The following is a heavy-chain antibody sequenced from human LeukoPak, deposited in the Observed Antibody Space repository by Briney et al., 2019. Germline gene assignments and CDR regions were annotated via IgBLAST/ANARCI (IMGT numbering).Heavy chain of an antibody. CDR3: AGSIAARLDY. CDR2: INHSGST. CDR1: GGSFSDYY. D-gene: IGHD6-6*01. V-gene: IGHV4-34*01. J-gene: IGHJ4*02. Sequence: PSETLSLTCAVYGGSFSDYYWSWIRQPPGKGLEWIGEINHSGSTNYNPSLKSRVTISVDTSENQFSLKLSSVTAADTAVYYCAGSIAARLDYWGQGTLVTVSS.